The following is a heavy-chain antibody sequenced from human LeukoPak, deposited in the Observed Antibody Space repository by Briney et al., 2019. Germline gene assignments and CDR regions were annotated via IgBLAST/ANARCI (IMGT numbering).Heavy chain of an antibody. J-gene: IGHJ6*03. CDR1: GGTFSSYA. V-gene: IGHV1-69*06. D-gene: IGHD5-18*01. Sequence: SVKLSCKASGGTFSSYAISWVRQAPGQGLEWMGGIIPIFGTANYAQKFQGRVTMTEDTSTDTAYMELSSLRSEDTAVYYCARDPYSYGAFYYYYYYMDVWGKGTTVTISS. CDR3: ARDPYSYGAFYYYYYYMDV. CDR2: IIPIFGTA.